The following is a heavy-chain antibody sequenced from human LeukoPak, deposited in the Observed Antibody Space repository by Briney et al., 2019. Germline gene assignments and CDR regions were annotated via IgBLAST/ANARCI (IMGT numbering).Heavy chain of an antibody. Sequence: PGGSLRLSCAASGFTFSDSGMHWIRQAPGKGLEWVSFISRDGGTIDYADSVKGRFTISRDNAKNSLYLQMSRLRGEDTAVYYCARKAITVTTFDYWGQGTLVTVSS. CDR3: ARKAITVTTFDY. V-gene: IGHV3-48*04. D-gene: IGHD4-17*01. J-gene: IGHJ4*02. CDR2: ISRDGGTI. CDR1: GFTFSDSG.